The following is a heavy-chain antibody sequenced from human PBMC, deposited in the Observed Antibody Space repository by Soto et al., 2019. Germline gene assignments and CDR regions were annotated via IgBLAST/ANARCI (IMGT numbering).Heavy chain of an antibody. Sequence: EASVEVSCKASGYTFTNYPVHRVRQAPGQRLEWMGWINPGNRNTKYSQKFQGRVTITRDTSASTAYMELSSLRSEDTAVYYCARDVGAFDIWGQGTMVTVSS. CDR3: ARDVGAFDI. CDR1: GYTFTNYP. CDR2: INPGNRNT. V-gene: IGHV1-3*01. J-gene: IGHJ3*02. D-gene: IGHD3-10*01.